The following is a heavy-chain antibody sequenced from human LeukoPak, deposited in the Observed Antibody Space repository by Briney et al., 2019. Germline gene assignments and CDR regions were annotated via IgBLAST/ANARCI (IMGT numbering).Heavy chain of an antibody. J-gene: IGHJ3*01. Sequence: GGSLRLSCAASGFTFSSYEMNWVRQAPGKGLEWVSYISNSGDSTYYADSVKGRFTISRDNAKNSLYLQMNSLGADDTAVYYCAKAFQRGWERDAFAFWGQGTLVTVSS. CDR3: AKAFQRGWERDAFAF. D-gene: IGHD1-26*01. V-gene: IGHV3-48*03. CDR1: GFTFSSYE. CDR2: ISNSGDST.